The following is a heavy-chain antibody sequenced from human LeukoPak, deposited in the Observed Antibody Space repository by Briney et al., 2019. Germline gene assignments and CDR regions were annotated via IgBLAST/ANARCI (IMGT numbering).Heavy chain of an antibody. J-gene: IGHJ4*02. Sequence: ASVKVSCKAPGYTFTSYGISWVRQAPGQGLEWMGWISAYNGNTNYAQKLQGRVTMTTDTSTNTAYMELRSLRSDDTAVYYCARDHWDLIGYCSSTSCPLFDYWGQGTLVTVSS. V-gene: IGHV1-18*01. D-gene: IGHD2-2*01. CDR3: ARDHWDLIGYCSSTSCPLFDY. CDR1: GYTFTSYG. CDR2: ISAYNGNT.